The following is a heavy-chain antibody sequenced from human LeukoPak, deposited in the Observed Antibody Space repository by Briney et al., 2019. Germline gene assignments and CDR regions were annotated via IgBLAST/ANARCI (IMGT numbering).Heavy chain of an antibody. D-gene: IGHD5-24*01. J-gene: IGHJ4*02. Sequence: GGSLRLSCAASGFTFRNYWMHWVRQAPGKGLVWVSRDKGDGSFTDYADSVRGRFTISRDNAKNTLYLQMYSLRAEDTATYYCVRDGDDYNFDYWGQGSLVTDSS. CDR1: GFTFRNYW. CDR2: DKGDGSFT. CDR3: VRDGDDYNFDY. V-gene: IGHV3-74*01.